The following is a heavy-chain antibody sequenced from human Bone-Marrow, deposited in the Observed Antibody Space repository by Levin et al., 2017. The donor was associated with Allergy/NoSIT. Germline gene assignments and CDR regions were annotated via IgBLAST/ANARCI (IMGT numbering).Heavy chain of an antibody. CDR1: GGTFTSYA. J-gene: IGHJ5*02. D-gene: IGHD1-14*01. CDR2: IIPMFDTT. Sequence: GGSLRLSCKASGGTFTSYAISWVRQAPGHGLEWMGGIIPMFDTTNYAQKFQGRVTITADESTSTAYMELNSLRSEDTAVYYCATGSTYYWGWFDPWGQGTLVTVSS. V-gene: IGHV1-69*01. CDR3: ATGSTYYWGWFDP.